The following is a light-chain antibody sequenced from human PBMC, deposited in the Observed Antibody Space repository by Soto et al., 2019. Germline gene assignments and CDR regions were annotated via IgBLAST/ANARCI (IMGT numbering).Light chain of an antibody. J-gene: IGKJ4*01. CDR3: QQYDNLPLT. CDR1: QDISNY. CDR2: DAS. Sequence: DIPMTQSPSSLSASVGDRVTITCQASQDISNYLNWYQQKPGKAPKLLIYDASNLETGVPSRFSGSGSGTDFTFTISSLQPEDIATYYCQQYDNLPLTCGGGTKVEIK. V-gene: IGKV1-33*01.